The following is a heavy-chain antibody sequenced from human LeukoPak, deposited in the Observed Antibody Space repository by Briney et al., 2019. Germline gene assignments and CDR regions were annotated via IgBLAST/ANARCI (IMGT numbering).Heavy chain of an antibody. CDR2: ISSSSSYI. CDR1: GSTFGSYS. V-gene: IGHV3-21*01. J-gene: IGHJ4*02. CDR3: ARGGKGSYVY. Sequence: PGGSLRLSCAASGSTFGSYSMNWVRQAPGKGLEWVSSISSSSSYIYYADSVKGRFTISRDNAKNSLYLQMNSLRAEDTAVYYCARGGKGSYVYWGQGTLVTVSS. D-gene: IGHD1-26*01.